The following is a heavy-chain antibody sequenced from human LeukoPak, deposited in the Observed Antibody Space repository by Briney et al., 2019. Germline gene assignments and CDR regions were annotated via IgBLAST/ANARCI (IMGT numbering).Heavy chain of an antibody. CDR2: ISYDGSNK. D-gene: IGHD7-27*01. Sequence: GGSLRLSCAASGFTFSSYSIHWVRQAPGKGLEWVAVISYDGSNKYYADSVKGRFTISRDNSKNTLYLEMDSLRTEDTAVYYCAKAANWGSFDYWGQGTLVTVSS. V-gene: IGHV3-30*18. CDR1: GFTFSSYS. J-gene: IGHJ4*02. CDR3: AKAANWGSFDY.